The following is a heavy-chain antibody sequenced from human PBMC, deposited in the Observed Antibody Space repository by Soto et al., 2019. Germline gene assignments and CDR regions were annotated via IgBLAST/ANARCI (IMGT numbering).Heavy chain of an antibody. CDR2: IYPVDSDT. J-gene: IGHJ6*02. V-gene: IGHV5-51*01. Sequence: ELLTICFTASGYSFTNYWIGWVRQMPGKGLEWMGIIYPVDSDTRYSPSFQGQVTLSGDKSISTAYLQWSSLKASDTAIYYCARLSGYARDYYYGVDVWGQGTTVTVYS. CDR1: GYSFTNYW. D-gene: IGHD5-12*01. CDR3: ARLSGYARDYYYGVDV.